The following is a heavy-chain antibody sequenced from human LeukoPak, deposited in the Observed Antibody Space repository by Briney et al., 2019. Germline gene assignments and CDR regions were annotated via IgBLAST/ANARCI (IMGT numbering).Heavy chain of an antibody. CDR2: INPNSGGT. CDR3: ARDGNPSYYYDSSGYKTADY. D-gene: IGHD3-22*01. J-gene: IGHJ4*02. V-gene: IGHV1-2*02. Sequence: ASVKVSCKASGYTFTSYAMNWVRQAPGQGLEWMGWINPNSGGTNYAQKFQGRVTMTRDTSISTAYMELSRLRSDDTAVYYCARDGNPSYYYDSSGYKTADYWGQGTLVTVSS. CDR1: GYTFTSYA.